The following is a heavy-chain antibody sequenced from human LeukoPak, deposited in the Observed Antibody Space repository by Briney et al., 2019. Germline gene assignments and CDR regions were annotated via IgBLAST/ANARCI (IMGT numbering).Heavy chain of an antibody. J-gene: IGHJ6*02. CDR3: ARARRHYGMDV. D-gene: IGHD6-25*01. CDR2: IYSGGST. CDR1: GFTVSSNY. Sequence: GGSLRLSCAASGFTVSSNYMSWVRQAPGKGLEWVSVIYSGGSTYYADSVKDRFTISRDNSKNTLYLQMNSLRAEDTAVYYCARARRHYGMDVWGQGTTVTVSS. V-gene: IGHV3-66*01.